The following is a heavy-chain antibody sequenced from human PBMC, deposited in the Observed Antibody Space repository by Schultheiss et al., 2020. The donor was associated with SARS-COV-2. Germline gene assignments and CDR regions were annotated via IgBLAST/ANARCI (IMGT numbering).Heavy chain of an antibody. CDR2: IYYSGST. Sequence: SETLSLTCTVSGGSISSYYWSWIRQPAGKGLEWIGRIYYSGSTNYNPSLKSRVTISVDTSKNQFSLKLSSVTAADTAVYYCARAHPDCSGGTCGRGWFDPWGQGTLVTVSS. CDR1: GGSISSYY. J-gene: IGHJ5*02. CDR3: ARAHPDCSGGTCGRGWFDP. V-gene: IGHV4-4*07. D-gene: IGHD2-15*01.